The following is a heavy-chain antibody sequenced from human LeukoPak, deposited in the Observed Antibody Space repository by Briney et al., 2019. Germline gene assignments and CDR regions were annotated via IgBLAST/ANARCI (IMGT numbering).Heavy chain of an antibody. V-gene: IGHV3-53*01. Sequence: PGGSLSLSCAARGFTVSRLYVSGLPEAPGKALEWVLDIYSGGSTFYPDSVKGRFTISRDNSKNTLYVQMNSLRAEDTAVYYCARSTSGHNWFDPWGQGTLVTVSS. D-gene: IGHD6-25*01. J-gene: IGHJ5*02. CDR1: GFTVSRLY. CDR2: IYSGGST. CDR3: ARSTSGHNWFDP.